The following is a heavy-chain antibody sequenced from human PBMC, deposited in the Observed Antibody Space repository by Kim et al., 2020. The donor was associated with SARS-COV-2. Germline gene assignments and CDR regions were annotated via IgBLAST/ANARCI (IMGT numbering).Heavy chain of an antibody. D-gene: IGHD6-13*01. CDR2: ISTSDSTT. CDR1: GFTFNTYE. CDR3: ARVYHSSSWYGVGY. J-gene: IGHJ4*02. V-gene: IGHV3-48*03. Sequence: GGSLRLSCAASGFTFNTYEMNWVRQAPGKGLEWVSYISTSDSTTYYADSVKGRFTISRDNAKNSLYLQMNSLRAEDTAVYYCARVYHSSSWYGVGYWGQGTLVTVSS.